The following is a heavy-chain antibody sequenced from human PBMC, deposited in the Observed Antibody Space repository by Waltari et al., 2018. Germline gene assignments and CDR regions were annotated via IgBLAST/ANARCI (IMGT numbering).Heavy chain of an antibody. Sequence: QVQLVQSGAEVKEPGASVKVSCKAAGYSFTRVYIHWVRQAPGQGLEWMGVIDPSGGGTTYAERFQGRVSMTRDTSTSTVHMDLISLTSEDAAVYYCATYGSGRYAHFDHWGQGTLVTVSS. J-gene: IGHJ4*02. CDR1: GYSFTRVY. D-gene: IGHD3-10*01. CDR2: IDPSGGGT. V-gene: IGHV1-46*01. CDR3: ATYGSGRYAHFDH.